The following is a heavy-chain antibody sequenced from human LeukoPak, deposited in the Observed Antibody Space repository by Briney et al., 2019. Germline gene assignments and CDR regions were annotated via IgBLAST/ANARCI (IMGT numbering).Heavy chain of an antibody. Sequence: KPSETLSLTCAVYGGSFNGYYWSWIRQPPGKGLEWIGEINYSGSTNYNPSLKSRVTISVDTSKNQFSLKLSSVTAADTAVYYCARAEVQLLPRRLLYYYYMDVWGKGTTVTVSS. CDR1: GGSFNGYY. J-gene: IGHJ6*03. CDR3: ARAEVQLLPRRLLYYYYMDV. CDR2: INYSGST. D-gene: IGHD2-2*01. V-gene: IGHV4-34*01.